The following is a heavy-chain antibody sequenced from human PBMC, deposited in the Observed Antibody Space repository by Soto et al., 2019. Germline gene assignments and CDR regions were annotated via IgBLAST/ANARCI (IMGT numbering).Heavy chain of an antibody. CDR2: IYYSGST. J-gene: IGHJ4*02. V-gene: IGHV4-39*01. Sequence: SETLSLTCTVSGDSISSSSYYWGWIRQPPGKGLEWIGSIYYSGSTYYNPSLKSRVTISVDTSKNQFSLKLSSVTAADTAVYYCARQRKVVVAATPLEYFDYWGQGTLVTVSS. CDR3: ARQRKVVVAATPLEYFDY. D-gene: IGHD2-15*01. CDR1: GDSISSSSYY.